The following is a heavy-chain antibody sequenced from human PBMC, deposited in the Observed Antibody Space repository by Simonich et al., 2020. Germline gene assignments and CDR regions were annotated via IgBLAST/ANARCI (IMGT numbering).Heavy chain of an antibody. CDR2: INPNSGGT. CDR1: GYTFTGYY. D-gene: IGHD7-27*01. Sequence: QVQLVQSGAEVKKPGASVKVSCKASGYTFTGYYMHWGRRAPGQGIEWMGWINPNSGGTNYAQKFQCRVTMTMDTSISTAYMELNRLKSDDTAVYYCARGPRPLHWGREALDIWGQGTMVTVSS. V-gene: IGHV1-2*02. J-gene: IGHJ3*02. CDR3: ARGPRPLHWGREALDI.